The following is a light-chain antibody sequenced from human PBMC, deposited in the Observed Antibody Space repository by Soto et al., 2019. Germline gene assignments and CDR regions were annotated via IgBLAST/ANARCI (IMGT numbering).Light chain of an antibody. CDR1: QTISSW. CDR2: KAS. J-gene: IGKJ1*01. Sequence: DIQITQSPSTLSGSVGARVTIPCRASQTISSWLAWYQQKPGKAPKLLIYKASTLKSGVPSRFSGSGSGTEFTLTISSLQPDDFATYYCQQYNSYSEAFGQGTKVDI. CDR3: QQYNSYSEA. V-gene: IGKV1-5*03.